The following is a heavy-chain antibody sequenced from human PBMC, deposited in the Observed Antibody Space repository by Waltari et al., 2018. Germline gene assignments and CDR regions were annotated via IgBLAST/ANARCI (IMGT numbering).Heavy chain of an antibody. J-gene: IGHJ4*02. CDR3: ARDQGSNYLSL. Sequence: EVQLVESGGGLVQPGGSLRLSCAASGFTFSNYWMTWVRQAPGKGLEWVANIKQDGSVGNYVDAVEGRFTISRDNAKNSLFLQMSSLRAEDTAVFYCARDQGSNYLSLWGQGTLVTVSS. V-gene: IGHV3-7*01. CDR2: IKQDGSVG. CDR1: GFTFSNYW. D-gene: IGHD1-7*01.